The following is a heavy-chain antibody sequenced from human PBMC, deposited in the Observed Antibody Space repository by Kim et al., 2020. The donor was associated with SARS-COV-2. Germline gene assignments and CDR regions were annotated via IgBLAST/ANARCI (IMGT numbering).Heavy chain of an antibody. CDR2: IYQSGST. D-gene: IGHD3-16*02. J-gene: IGHJ6*02. CDR1: GGSYSGYY. Sequence: SETLSLTCIVYGGSYSGYYWSWIRQPPGKGLEWIGEIYQSGSTNYNPSLKSRVTISVDTSRNQFSLKLSSVTAADTALYYCARARRPDDYVWGTYRYAKVDEAYGMDVWGQGTTVTVSS. V-gene: IGHV4-34*01. CDR3: ARARRPDDYVWGTYRYAKVDEAYGMDV.